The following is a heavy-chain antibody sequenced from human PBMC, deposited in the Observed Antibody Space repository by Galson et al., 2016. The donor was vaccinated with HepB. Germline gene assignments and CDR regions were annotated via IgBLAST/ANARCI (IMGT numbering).Heavy chain of an antibody. CDR2: IYYTGTT. V-gene: IGHV4-31*11. D-gene: IGHD2-21*02. Sequence: TLSLTCAVSGGSISSGGHFWSWVRQHPGKGLEWIGYIYYTGTTYRNPSLKSRVTISIDTSRNQFSLKLNSVTAADTAVYYCARENVAVTTRWYFDLWGRGTLVTVSS. J-gene: IGHJ2*01. CDR3: ARENVAVTTRWYFDL. CDR1: GGSISSGGHF.